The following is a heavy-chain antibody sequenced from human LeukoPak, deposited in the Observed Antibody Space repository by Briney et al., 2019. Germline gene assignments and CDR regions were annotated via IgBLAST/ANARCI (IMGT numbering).Heavy chain of an antibody. CDR3: AREPDYDILTGYYYYYYYYMDV. D-gene: IGHD3-9*01. Sequence: GGSLRLSCAASGFTFSSYSMNWVRQAPGKGLEWVSYISSSSTIYYADSVKGRFTISRDNAKNSLYLQMNSLRAEDTAVYYCAREPDYDILTGYYYYYYYYMDVWGKGTTVTVSS. J-gene: IGHJ6*03. CDR1: GFTFSSYS. CDR2: ISSSSTI. V-gene: IGHV3-48*01.